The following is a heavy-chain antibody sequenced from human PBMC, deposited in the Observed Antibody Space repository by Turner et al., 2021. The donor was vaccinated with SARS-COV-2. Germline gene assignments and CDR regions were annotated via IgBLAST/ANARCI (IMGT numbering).Heavy chain of an antibody. V-gene: IGHV4-39*01. J-gene: IGHJ4*02. D-gene: IGHD2-15*01. CDR3: ATHVVVDVGPVDF. CDR2: IYHTGNT. CDR1: GGPLSSSGNY. Sequence: QLQLPESGPGLVKPSETLSLTCTVSGGPLSSSGNYWGWFRQPPGKGLEWIASIYHTGNTFQNPSLKSRVTISVETSKNQFSLRLTSVTAADTAVYYCATHVVVDVGPVDFWGRGTLVTVSS.